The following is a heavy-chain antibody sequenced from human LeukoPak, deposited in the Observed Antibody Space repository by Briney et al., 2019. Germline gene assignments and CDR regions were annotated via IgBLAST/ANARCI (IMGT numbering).Heavy chain of an antibody. D-gene: IGHD3-22*01. J-gene: IGHJ1*01. CDR1: GFTFSSYW. CDR2: IKRETDGGTI. Sequence: PGGSLRLSCAASGFTFSSYWMSWVRQAPGKGLEWLGRIKRETDGGTIDYAAPVKGRFTISRDDSRNTLYLQVDSLKIEDTAVYYCTTDRYYDNSELQFQHWGQGTLVTVSS. V-gene: IGHV3-15*01. CDR3: TTDRYYDNSELQFQH.